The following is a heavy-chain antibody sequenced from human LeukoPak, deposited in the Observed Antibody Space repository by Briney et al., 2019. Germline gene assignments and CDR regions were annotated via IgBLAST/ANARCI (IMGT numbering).Heavy chain of an antibody. Sequence: SETLSLTCTVSGGSISSSSYYWGWIRQPPGKGLEWIGSIYYSGSTYYNPSLKSRATISVDTSKIQFSLSSVTAADTAVYYCARGRYYYYGSSAYYGFDYWGQGTLVTVSS. CDR3: ARGRYYYYGSSAYYGFDY. J-gene: IGHJ4*02. CDR1: GGSISSSSYY. V-gene: IGHV4-39*07. D-gene: IGHD3-22*01. CDR2: IYYSGST.